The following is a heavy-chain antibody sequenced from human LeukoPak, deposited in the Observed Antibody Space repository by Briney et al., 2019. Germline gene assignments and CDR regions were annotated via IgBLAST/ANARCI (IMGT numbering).Heavy chain of an antibody. CDR2: IKQDGSEK. CDR3: ARTGGSYPYYFEY. J-gene: IGHJ4*02. Sequence: GGSLRLSCAASGFTFSSYWMSWVRQAPGKGLEWVANIKQDGSEKYYVDSVKGRFTISRDNAKNSLYLQMNSLRAEDTAVYYCARTGGSYPYYFEYWGQGTLVTVSS. CDR1: GFTFSSYW. V-gene: IGHV3-7*01. D-gene: IGHD1-26*01.